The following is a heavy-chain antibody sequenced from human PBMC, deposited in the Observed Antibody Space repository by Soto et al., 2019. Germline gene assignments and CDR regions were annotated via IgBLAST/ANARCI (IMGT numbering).Heavy chain of an antibody. J-gene: IGHJ6*02. CDR3: ARHGLENAYYYYYGMDV. Sequence: GESLKISCKGSGYSFTSYWISWVRQMPGKGLEWMGRIDPSDSYTNYSPSFQGHVTISADKSISTAYLQWSSLKASDTAMYYCARHGLENAYYYYYGMDVWGQGATVTVSS. CDR1: GYSFTSYW. CDR2: IDPSDSYT. D-gene: IGHD2-2*01. V-gene: IGHV5-10-1*01.